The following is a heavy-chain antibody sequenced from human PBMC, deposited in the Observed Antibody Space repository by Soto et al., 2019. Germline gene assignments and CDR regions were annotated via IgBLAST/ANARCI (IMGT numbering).Heavy chain of an antibody. D-gene: IGHD3-9*01. CDR2: INHSGST. CDR3: ARAVLYYDIWTGSLYYYGMDV. Sequence: SETLSLTCAVYGGSFSGYYWSWIRQPPGKGLEWIGEINHSGSTNYNPSLKSRVTISVDTSKNQFSLKLSSVTAADTAVYYCARAVLYYDIWTGSLYYYGMDVWGQGTTVTVSS. CDR1: GGSFSGYY. J-gene: IGHJ6*02. V-gene: IGHV4-34*01.